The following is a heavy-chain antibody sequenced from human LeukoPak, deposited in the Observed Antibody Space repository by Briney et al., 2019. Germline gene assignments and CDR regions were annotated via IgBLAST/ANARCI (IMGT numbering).Heavy chain of an antibody. CDR1: GFTFSSYS. V-gene: IGHV3-21*01. Sequence: GGSLRLSCAASGFTFSSYSMNWVRQAPGKGLEWVSSISSSSSYIYYADSVKGRFTISRDNAKNSLYLQMNSLRAEDTAVYYCAREVGYCSSTSCPTFDYWGQGTLVTVSS. J-gene: IGHJ4*02. D-gene: IGHD2-2*01. CDR2: ISSSSSYI. CDR3: AREVGYCSSTSCPTFDY.